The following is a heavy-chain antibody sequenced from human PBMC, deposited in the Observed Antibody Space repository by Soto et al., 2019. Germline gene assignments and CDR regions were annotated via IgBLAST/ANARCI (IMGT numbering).Heavy chain of an antibody. J-gene: IGHJ6*02. D-gene: IGHD2-15*01. CDR2: IDPSDSYT. CDR3: ATSAKYCSSGSCLGDYYFYGMDI. Sequence: GESLKISCKGSGYSFTTHWITWVRQEPGKGLEWMGRIDPSDSYTNHSPSFKGRVTFSVDTSTSTAYLQWTSLKASDTAKYYCATSAKYCSSGSCLGDYYFYGMDIWGQGTTVTVS. CDR1: GYSFTTHW. V-gene: IGHV5-10-1*01.